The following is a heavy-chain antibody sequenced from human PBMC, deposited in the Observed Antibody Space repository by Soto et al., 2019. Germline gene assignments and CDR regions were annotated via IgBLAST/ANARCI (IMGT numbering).Heavy chain of an antibody. V-gene: IGHV1-24*01. CDR1: GYTLTELS. D-gene: IGHD1-26*01. Sequence: ASVKVSCKVSGYTLTELSMHWVRQAPGKGLEWMGGFDPEDGETIYAQKFQGRVTMTEDTSTDTAYMELSSLRSEDTAVYYCATGRSGSGGYYHYYMYFWGKGNTVAVSS. CDR2: FDPEDGET. J-gene: IGHJ6*03. CDR3: ATGRSGSGGYYHYYMYF.